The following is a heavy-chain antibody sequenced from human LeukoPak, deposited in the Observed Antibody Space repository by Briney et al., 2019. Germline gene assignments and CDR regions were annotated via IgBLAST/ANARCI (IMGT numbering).Heavy chain of an antibody. Sequence: GGSLRLSCAASGFTFSSYSMNWVRQAPGKGLEWVSYITGSSDTVHYADSVKGRFTISRDNAKNSLYLQMNSLRDEDTAVYYCARRGLGSGWYDYWGQGTLVTVSS. CDR1: GFTFSSYS. J-gene: IGHJ4*02. CDR2: ITGSSDTV. D-gene: IGHD6-19*01. V-gene: IGHV3-48*02. CDR3: ARRGLGSGWYDY.